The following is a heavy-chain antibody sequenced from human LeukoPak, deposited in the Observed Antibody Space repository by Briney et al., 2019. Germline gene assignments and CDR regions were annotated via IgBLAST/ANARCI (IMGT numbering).Heavy chain of an antibody. D-gene: IGHD3-10*01. CDR1: GGSISSYY. CDR3: ARSYYGSGRYGPQFDY. Sequence: SETLSLTCTVSGGSISSYYWSWIRQPAGKGLEWIGRIYTSGSTNYNPSLKSRVTMSVDTPKNQFSLKLSSVTAADTAVYYCARSYYGSGRYGPQFDYWGQGTLVTVSS. CDR2: IYTSGST. J-gene: IGHJ4*02. V-gene: IGHV4-4*07.